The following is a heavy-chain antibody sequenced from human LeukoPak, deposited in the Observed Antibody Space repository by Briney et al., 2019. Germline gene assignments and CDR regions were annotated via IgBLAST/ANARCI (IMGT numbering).Heavy chain of an antibody. CDR2: INSDGSST. CDR1: GFTFSSYW. V-gene: IGHV3-74*01. Sequence: QPGGSLRLSCAASGFTFSSYWMHWVPQAPGKGLVWVSRINSDGSSTSYADSVKGRFTISRDNAKNTLYLQMNSLRAEDTAVYSCARRIVTYYYDSSGSLDAFDIWGQGTTVTVSS. CDR3: ARRIVTYYYDSSGSLDAFDI. D-gene: IGHD3-22*01. J-gene: IGHJ3*02.